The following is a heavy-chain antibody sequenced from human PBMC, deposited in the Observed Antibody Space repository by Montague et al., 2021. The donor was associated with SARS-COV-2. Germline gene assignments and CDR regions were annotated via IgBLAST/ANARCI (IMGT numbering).Heavy chain of an antibody. J-gene: IGHJ5*02. CDR1: GGSFSGYY. CDR3: ARGYDYVWGSYRYLHWFDP. CDR2: FNHSGST. Sequence: SETLSLTCAVYGGSFSGYYWSWIRQPPGKGLVWIGEFNHSGSTNYNPSLKSRVTISVDTSKNQFSLQLSSVTAADTAVYYCARGYDYVWGSYRYLHWFDPWGQGTLVTVSS. D-gene: IGHD3-16*02. V-gene: IGHV4-34*01.